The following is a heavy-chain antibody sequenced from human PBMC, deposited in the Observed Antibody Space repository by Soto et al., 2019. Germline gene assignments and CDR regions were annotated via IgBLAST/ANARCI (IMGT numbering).Heavy chain of an antibody. CDR1: GGSISSISHS. J-gene: IGHJ4*02. V-gene: IGHV4-39*02. D-gene: IGHD3-16*02. CDR2: IFYNGIT. Sequence: KTSETLSLTCTVSGGSISSISHSWGWIRQSPGQGLEWIGNIFYNGITYYNPSLKSRVTISADTSKNHFSLKLRSVTVADTAAYSCARLVTVSQYYFDFWGQGSLVTVSS. CDR3: ARLVTVSQYYFDF.